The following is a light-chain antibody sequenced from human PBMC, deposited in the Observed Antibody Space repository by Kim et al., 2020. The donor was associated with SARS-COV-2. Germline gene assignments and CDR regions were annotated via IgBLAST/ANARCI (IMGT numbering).Light chain of an antibody. J-gene: IGLJ1*01. V-gene: IGLV2-14*03. CDR2: DVF. CDR3: TSYRNSGYV. CDR1: SSDVGGYNY. Sequence: QSVLTQPASVSGSPGQAITISCTGTSSDVGGYNYVSWHQQSSGKAHKLMIYDVFKRPSGVPNRFSGSKSGNTASLTISGLQAEDEADYYCTSYRNSGYVFGTGTKVTVL.